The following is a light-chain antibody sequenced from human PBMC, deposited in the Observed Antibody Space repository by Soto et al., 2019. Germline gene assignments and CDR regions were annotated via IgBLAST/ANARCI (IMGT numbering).Light chain of an antibody. J-gene: IGKJ1*01. CDR3: QQSYSTPWT. CDR1: QSIGRN. V-gene: IGKV1-39*01. CDR2: AAS. Sequence: IQMTQSPSSQSASVRDRVTITCRSSQSIGRNLNWYLQKPGKAPKLLVYAASHLQNGVPSRFSGGGSGTAFTLIISSLQPEDSATYYCQQSYSTPWTFGQGTKVDIK.